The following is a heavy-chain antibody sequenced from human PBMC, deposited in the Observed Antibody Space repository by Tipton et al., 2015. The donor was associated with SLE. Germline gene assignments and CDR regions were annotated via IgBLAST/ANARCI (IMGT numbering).Heavy chain of an antibody. CDR2: INHSGST. CDR3: ARGEKEFGEYYFDY. D-gene: IGHD3-10*01. Sequence: TLSLTCAVYGGSFSGYYWSWCRQPPGKGLEWIGEINHSGSTNYNPSLKSRVTISVDTYKNQFSLELSSVTAADTAVYYCARGEKEFGEYYFDYWGQGTLVTVSS. V-gene: IGHV4-34*09. CDR1: GGSFSGYY. J-gene: IGHJ4*02.